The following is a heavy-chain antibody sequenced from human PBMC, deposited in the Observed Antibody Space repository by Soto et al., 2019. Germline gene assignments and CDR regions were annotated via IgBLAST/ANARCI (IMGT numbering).Heavy chain of an antibody. CDR2: IYSGGST. Sequence: GGSLRLSCAASGFTVSSNYMSWVRQAPGKGLEWVSVIYSGGSTYYADSVKGRFTISRHNSKNTLYLQMNSLRAEDTAVYYCARGRMGIGESYCGMDVWGQGTTVTVSS. CDR3: ARGRMGIGESYCGMDV. D-gene: IGHD2-21*01. CDR1: GFTVSSNY. J-gene: IGHJ6*02. V-gene: IGHV3-53*04.